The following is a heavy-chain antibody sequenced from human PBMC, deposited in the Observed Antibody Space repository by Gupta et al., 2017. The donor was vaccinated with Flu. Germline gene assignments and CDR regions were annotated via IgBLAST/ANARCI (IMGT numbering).Heavy chain of an antibody. Sequence: QVQLVQSGAEVKKPGASVKVSCKTSGYTFTSYGISWLRQAPGQGLEWMGWISAYNGNTNYAQKFQGRVTLTTDTSTSTAYMEVRSLRSDDTAVYYCARHKGFCGRDNCYPTRTGPYYFDYWGQGTLVAVS. D-gene: IGHD2-15*01. CDR3: ARHKGFCGRDNCYPTRTGPYYFDY. J-gene: IGHJ4*02. CDR2: ISAYNGNT. V-gene: IGHV1-18*01. CDR1: GYTFTSYG.